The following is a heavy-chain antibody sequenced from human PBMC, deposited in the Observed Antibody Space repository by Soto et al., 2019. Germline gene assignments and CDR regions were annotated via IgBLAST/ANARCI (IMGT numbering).Heavy chain of an antibody. J-gene: IGHJ6*02. CDR3: ARGPYGSGSYYYCYGMDV. V-gene: IGHV1-2*04. D-gene: IGHD3-10*01. CDR2: INPNSGGT. Sequence: GASVKVSCKASGYTFTGYYMHWVRQAPGQGLEWMGWINPNSGGTNYAQKFQGWVTMTRDTSISTAYMELSRLRSDDTAVYYCARGPYGSGSYYYCYGMDVWGQGTTVTVSS. CDR1: GYTFTGYY.